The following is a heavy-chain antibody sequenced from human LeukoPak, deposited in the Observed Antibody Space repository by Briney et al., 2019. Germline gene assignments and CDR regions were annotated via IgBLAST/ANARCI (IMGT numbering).Heavy chain of an antibody. CDR2: INHSGST. Sequence: SETLSLTCAVYGGSFSGYYWSWIRQPPGKGLEWIGEINHSGSTNYNPSLKSRVTISVDTSKNQFSLKLSSVTAADTAVYYCARVVTMVRAYYYYGMDVWGQGPTVTVSS. J-gene: IGHJ6*02. D-gene: IGHD3-10*01. CDR3: ARVVTMVRAYYYYGMDV. CDR1: GGSFSGYY. V-gene: IGHV4-34*01.